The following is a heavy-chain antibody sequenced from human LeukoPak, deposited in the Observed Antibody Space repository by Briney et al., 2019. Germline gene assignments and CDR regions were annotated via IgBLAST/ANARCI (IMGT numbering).Heavy chain of an antibody. Sequence: SGGSLRLSCAASGFTFSSYSMNWVRQAPGKGLEWVSSISSSSSCIYYADSVKGRFTISRDNAKNSLYLQMNSLRAEDTAVYYCARDHSDYYDSSGYFFDYWGQGTLVTVSS. D-gene: IGHD3-22*01. J-gene: IGHJ4*02. CDR1: GFTFSSYS. CDR3: ARDHSDYYDSSGYFFDY. CDR2: ISSSSSCI. V-gene: IGHV3-21*01.